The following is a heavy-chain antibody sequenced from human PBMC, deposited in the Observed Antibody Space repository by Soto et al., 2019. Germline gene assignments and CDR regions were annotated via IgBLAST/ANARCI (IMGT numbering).Heavy chain of an antibody. J-gene: IGHJ6*03. Sequence: GGSLRLSCAASGFTFSSYGMHWVRQAPGKGLEWVAVIWYDGSNKYYADSVKGRFTISRDNSKNTLYLQMNSLRAEDTAVYYCARDGDDCSSTSCYWNYYYYMDVWGKGTTVTVSS. V-gene: IGHV3-33*01. CDR3: ARDGDDCSSTSCYWNYYYYMDV. D-gene: IGHD2-2*01. CDR2: IWYDGSNK. CDR1: GFTFSSYG.